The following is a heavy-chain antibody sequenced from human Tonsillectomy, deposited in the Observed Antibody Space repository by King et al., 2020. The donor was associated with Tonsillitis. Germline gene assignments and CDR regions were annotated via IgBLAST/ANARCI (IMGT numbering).Heavy chain of an antibody. V-gene: IGHV1-18*01. CDR2: ISPYNGYT. CDR3: ARDIGAAAGTSPGY. J-gene: IGHJ4*02. CDR1: GYTFTSYG. D-gene: IGHD6-13*01. Sequence: QLVQSGAEVKRPGASVKVSCKASGYTFTSYGISWVPQAPGQGLEWMGWISPYNGYTNYAQKLQGRVTMTTDTSTSTAYMDLRSLRSDDTAVYYCARDIGAAAGTSPGYWGQGTLVTVSS.